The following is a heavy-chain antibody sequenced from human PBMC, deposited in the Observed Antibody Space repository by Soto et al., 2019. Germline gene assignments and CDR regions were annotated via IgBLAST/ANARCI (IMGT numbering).Heavy chain of an antibody. CDR1: GFTFSSYA. D-gene: IGHD3-10*01. V-gene: IGHV3-30-3*01. CDR3: ARDLVRGSTRFDY. J-gene: IGHJ4*02. CDR2: ISYDGSNK. Sequence: ESGGGVVQPGRSLRLSCAASGFTFSSYAMHWVRQAPGKGLEWVAVISYDGSNKYYADSVKGRFTISRDNSKNTLYLQMNSLRAEDTAVYYCARDLVRGSTRFDYWGQGTLVTVSS.